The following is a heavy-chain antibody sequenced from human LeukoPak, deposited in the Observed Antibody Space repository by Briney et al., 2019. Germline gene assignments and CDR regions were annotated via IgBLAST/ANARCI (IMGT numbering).Heavy chain of an antibody. D-gene: IGHD2-15*01. V-gene: IGHV4-4*07. Sequence: SETLSLTCAVSGSSISSYYWSWIRQPAGKGLEWIGRIYTSGSTNYNPSLKSRVTMSVDTSKNQFSLKLSSVIAADTAVYYCARDRLYCSGGSCYQNIDYWGQGTLVTVSS. CDR3: ARDRLYCSGGSCYQNIDY. CDR2: IYTSGST. CDR1: GSSISSYY. J-gene: IGHJ4*02.